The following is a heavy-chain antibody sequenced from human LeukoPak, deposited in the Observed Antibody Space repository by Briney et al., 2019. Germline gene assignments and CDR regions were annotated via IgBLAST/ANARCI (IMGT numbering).Heavy chain of an antibody. CDR2: ISGSGGST. Sequence: PGGSLRLSCAASGFTFSSYAMSWVRQAPGKGLEWVSAISGSGGSTYYADSVKGRFTISRENSKNTLSLQMNSLRAEDTAIYYCAKVNYYESSVYSSPNVPSFDYWGQGTLVTVSS. V-gene: IGHV3-23*01. CDR3: AKVNYYESSVYSSPNVPSFDY. J-gene: IGHJ4*02. CDR1: GFTFSSYA. D-gene: IGHD3-22*01.